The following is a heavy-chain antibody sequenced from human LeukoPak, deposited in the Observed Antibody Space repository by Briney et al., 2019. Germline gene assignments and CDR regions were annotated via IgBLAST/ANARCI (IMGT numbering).Heavy chain of an antibody. CDR3: ATGAPPASGYLAY. J-gene: IGHJ4*02. CDR1: GFTVSSNY. D-gene: IGHD6-19*01. Sequence: GGSLRLSCAASGFTVSSNYMTWVRQAPGKGLEWVSFFYSGGNTYYADSVKGRFTFSRDNSKNTLHLQMNSLRAEDTAVYYSATGAPPASGYLAYWGQGTLVTVPS. V-gene: IGHV3-53*01. CDR2: FYSGGNT.